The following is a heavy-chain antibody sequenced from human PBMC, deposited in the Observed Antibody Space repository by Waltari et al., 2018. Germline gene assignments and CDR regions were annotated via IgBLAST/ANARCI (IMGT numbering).Heavy chain of an antibody. Sequence: EVQMLESGGDLVKPGGSLRLSCAASGFKFSSYAMSWVRQAPGRGLEWLSVISSSATSTYYADSLEGRFTISRDNSENTLYLQMSSLRADDTAIYYCAKMPVKPAAGTTARKNWYFDHWGRGTLVTVSS. D-gene: IGHD6-13*01. CDR1: GFKFSSYA. J-gene: IGHJ2*01. CDR3: AKMPVKPAAGTTARKNWYFDH. V-gene: IGHV3-23*01. CDR2: ISSSATST.